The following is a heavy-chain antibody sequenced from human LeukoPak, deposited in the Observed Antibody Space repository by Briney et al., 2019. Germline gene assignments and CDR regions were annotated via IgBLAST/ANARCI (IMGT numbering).Heavy chain of an antibody. J-gene: IGHJ3*02. CDR3: ARDHQLDAFDI. V-gene: IGHV3-11*04. Sequence: GGSLRLSCAASGFTFSDYYMSWIRQAPGKGLGWVSYISSSGSTIYYADSVKGRFTISRDNAKNSLYLQMNSLRAEDTAVYYCARDHQLDAFDIWGQGTMVTVSS. CDR2: ISSSGSTI. D-gene: IGHD1-1*01. CDR1: GFTFSDYY.